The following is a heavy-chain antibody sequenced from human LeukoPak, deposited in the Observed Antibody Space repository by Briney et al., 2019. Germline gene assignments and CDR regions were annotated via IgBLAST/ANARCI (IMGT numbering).Heavy chain of an antibody. J-gene: IGHJ6*03. CDR1: GYTFTGYY. CDR2: INPNSGGT. Sequence: ASVKVPCKASGYTFTGYYMHWVRQAPGQGLEWMGWINPNSGGTNYAQKFQGRVTMTRDTSISTAYMELSRLRSDDTAVYYCARGAAGYYYYMDVWGKGTTVTVSS. D-gene: IGHD6-25*01. CDR3: ARGAAGYYYYMDV. V-gene: IGHV1-2*02.